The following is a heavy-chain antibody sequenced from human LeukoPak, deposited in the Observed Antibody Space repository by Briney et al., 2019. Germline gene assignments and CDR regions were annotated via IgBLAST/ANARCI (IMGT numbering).Heavy chain of an antibody. D-gene: IGHD3-10*01. CDR3: ARSRLWFGESEFDP. CDR1: GYTLTGYY. CDR2: INPNSGGT. J-gene: IGHJ5*02. V-gene: IGHV1-2*06. Sequence: ASVKVSCKASGYTLTGYYMHWVRQAPGQGLEWMGRINPNSGGTNYAQKFQGRVTMTRDTSISTAYMELSRLRSDDTAVYYCARSRLWFGESEFDPWGQGTLVTVSS.